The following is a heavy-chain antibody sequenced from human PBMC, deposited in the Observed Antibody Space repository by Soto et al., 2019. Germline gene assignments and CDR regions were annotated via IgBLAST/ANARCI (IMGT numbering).Heavy chain of an antibody. CDR1: GGSISSGGYY. Sequence: TLSLTCTVSGGSISSGGYYWTWFPQHQGKGLEWIGYIYYSEKTYYNPSLKSRVTISVDTSKNQFSLKLSSVTAADTAVYYCARAPLISIFFAYGMDVWGQGTTVTVSS. CDR3: ARAPLISIFFAYGMDV. D-gene: IGHD3-3*02. V-gene: IGHV4-31*03. J-gene: IGHJ6*02. CDR2: IYYSEKT.